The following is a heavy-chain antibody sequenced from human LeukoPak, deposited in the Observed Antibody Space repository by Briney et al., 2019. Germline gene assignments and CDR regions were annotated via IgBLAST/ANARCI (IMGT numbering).Heavy chain of an antibody. V-gene: IGHV3-20*04. Sequence: GGSLRLSCAASGFTFDDYGMSWVRQAPGKGLEWVSGINWNGGSTGYADSVKGRFTISRDNAKNSLYLQMSSLRAEDTAVYYCARVPSWKGYMDVWGKGTTVTVSS. J-gene: IGHJ6*03. CDR3: ARVPSWKGYMDV. D-gene: IGHD1-1*01. CDR1: GFTFDDYG. CDR2: INWNGGST.